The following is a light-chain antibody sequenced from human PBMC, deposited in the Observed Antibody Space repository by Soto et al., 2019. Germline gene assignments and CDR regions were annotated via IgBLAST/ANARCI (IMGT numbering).Light chain of an antibody. Sequence: QSVLTQPPSVSAAPGQKVTISCSGSSSNIGNNYVSWYQQLPGTAPKLLTYDNDKRPSGIPDRFSGSKSGTSATLAITGLQAGDEADYYCGTWDSSLSAGVFGGRTKLTVL. CDR3: GTWDSSLSAGV. CDR2: DND. V-gene: IGLV1-51*01. J-gene: IGLJ2*01. CDR1: SSNIGNNY.